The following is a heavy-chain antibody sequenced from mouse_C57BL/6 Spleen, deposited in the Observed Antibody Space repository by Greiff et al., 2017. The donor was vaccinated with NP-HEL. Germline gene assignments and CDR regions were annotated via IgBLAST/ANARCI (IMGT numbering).Heavy chain of an antibody. V-gene: IGHV1-82*01. CDR3: ARSRGYDPWFAY. CDR1: GYAFSSSW. J-gene: IGHJ3*01. D-gene: IGHD2-3*01. Sequence: QVQLQQSGPELVKPGASVKISCKASGYAFSSSWMNWVKQRPGKGLEWIGRIYPGDGDTNYNGKFKGKATLTADKSSSTAYMQLSSLTSEDSAVCFCARSRGYDPWFAYWGQGTLVTVSA. CDR2: IYPGDGDT.